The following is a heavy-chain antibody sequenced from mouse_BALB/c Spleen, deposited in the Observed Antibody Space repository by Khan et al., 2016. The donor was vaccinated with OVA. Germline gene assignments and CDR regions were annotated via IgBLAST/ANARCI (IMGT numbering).Heavy chain of an antibody. V-gene: IGHV5-17*02. CDR2: INSGSTTI. CDR1: GFTFSSFG. CDR3: ARGNGAY. J-gene: IGHJ2*01. Sequence: EVQGVESGGGLVQPGGSRKLSCAASGFTFSSFGMHWVRQAPEKGLEWVAYINSGSTTIYYADPVKGRFTISRDNPKNTLFLQMTSLRSEDTAMYYCARGNGAYWGQGTTLTVSS.